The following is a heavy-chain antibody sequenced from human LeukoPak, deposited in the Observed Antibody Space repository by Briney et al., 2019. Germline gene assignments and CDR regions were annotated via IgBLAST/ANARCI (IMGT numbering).Heavy chain of an antibody. CDR2: ISSSSSYI. J-gene: IGHJ6*02. D-gene: IGHD6-19*01. CDR1: GFTFSSYS. V-gene: IGHV3-21*01. Sequence: PGGSLRLSCAASGFTFSSYSMTWVRQAPGKGLEWVSSISSSSSYIYYADSVKGRFTISRDNAKNSLYLQMNSLRAEDTAVYYCARDRLEYYYGMDVGGQGTTVTVSS. CDR3: ARDRLEYYYGMDV.